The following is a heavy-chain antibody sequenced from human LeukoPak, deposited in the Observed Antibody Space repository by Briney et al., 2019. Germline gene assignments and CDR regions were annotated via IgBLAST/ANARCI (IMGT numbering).Heavy chain of an antibody. CDR2: ISAYNGNT. Sequence: GASVKVSCKASGYTFTSYGISWVRQAPGQGLEWMGWISAYNGNTNYAQKLQGRLTITADESTTTAYLELSSLRSEDTAVYYCARGDSVPLGGGNLLRVLYFNDWGQGTLVAVSS. CDR3: ARGDSVPLGGGNLLRVLYFND. CDR1: GYTFTSYG. V-gene: IGHV1-18*01. D-gene: IGHD4-23*01. J-gene: IGHJ1*01.